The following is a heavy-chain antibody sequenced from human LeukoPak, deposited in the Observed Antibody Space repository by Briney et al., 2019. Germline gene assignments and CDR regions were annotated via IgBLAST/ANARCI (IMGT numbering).Heavy chain of an antibody. CDR3: ATNGKDYYDSSGYVVN. CDR1: GGSISSGGYY. CDR2: IYYSGST. J-gene: IGHJ4*02. Sequence: SQTLSLTCTVSGGSISSGGYYWSWIRQHPGKGLEWIGYIYYSGSTYYNPSLKSRVTISVGTSKNQFSLKLSSVTAADTAVYYCATNGKDYYDSSGYVVNWGQGTLVTVSS. D-gene: IGHD3-22*01. V-gene: IGHV4-31*03.